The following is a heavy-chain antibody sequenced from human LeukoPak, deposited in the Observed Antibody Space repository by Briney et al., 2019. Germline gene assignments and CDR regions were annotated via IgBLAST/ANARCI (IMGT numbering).Heavy chain of an antibody. J-gene: IGHJ4*02. Sequence: PGGSLRLSCAASGFTFSSYWMHWVRQAPGKGLVWVSRINSDGSSTSYADSVKGRFTISRDNAKNTLYLQMNSLRAEDTAVYYCARELTYCSSTSCYLSGLGYWGQGTLVTVSS. CDR3: ARELTYCSSTSCYLSGLGY. D-gene: IGHD2-2*01. CDR1: GFTFSSYW. CDR2: INSDGSST. V-gene: IGHV3-74*01.